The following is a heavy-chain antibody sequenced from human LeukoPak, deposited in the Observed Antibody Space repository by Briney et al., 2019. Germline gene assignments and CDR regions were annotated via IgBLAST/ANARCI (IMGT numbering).Heavy chain of an antibody. V-gene: IGHV4-34*01. D-gene: IGHD3-16*01. J-gene: IGHJ4*02. CDR2: INHSGST. Sequence: SETLSLTRAHYGGSFSGYYWSWIRQPPGKGLEWIGEINHSGSTNYNQSLKSRVTISVDTSKNQVSLKLSSVTAADTAVYYCARTRGMSYWGQGTLVTVSS. CDR1: GGSFSGYY. CDR3: ARTRGMSY.